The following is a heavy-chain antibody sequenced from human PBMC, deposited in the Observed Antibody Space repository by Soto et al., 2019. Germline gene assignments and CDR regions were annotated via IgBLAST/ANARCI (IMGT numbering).Heavy chain of an antibody. D-gene: IGHD3-3*01. Sequence: PSETLSLTCTVSGGSISSSSYYWGWIRQPPGKGLEWIGSIYYSGSTYYNPSLKSRVTISVDTSKNQFSLKLSSVTAADTAVYYCATFFGRSIRGLSGFDYWGQGTLVTVSS. CDR3: ATFFGRSIRGLSGFDY. V-gene: IGHV4-39*01. CDR2: IYYSGST. CDR1: GGSISSSSYY. J-gene: IGHJ4*02.